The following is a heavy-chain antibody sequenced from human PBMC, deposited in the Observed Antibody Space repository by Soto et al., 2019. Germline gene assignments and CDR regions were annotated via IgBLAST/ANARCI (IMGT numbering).Heavy chain of an antibody. Sequence: ASVKVSCKASGYTFTSYGISWVRQAPGQGLEWMGWISAYNGNTNYAQKLQGRVTMTTDTSTSTAYMELRSLRSDDTAVYYCARPSSSSDANYGYFDYWGQGTLVTVSS. CDR1: GYTFTSYG. J-gene: IGHJ4*02. D-gene: IGHD6-6*01. V-gene: IGHV1-18*01. CDR3: ARPSSSSDANYGYFDY. CDR2: ISAYNGNT.